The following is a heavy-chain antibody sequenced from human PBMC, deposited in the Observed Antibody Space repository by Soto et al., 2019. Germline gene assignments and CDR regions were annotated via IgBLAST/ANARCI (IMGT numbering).Heavy chain of an antibody. CDR1: GDSISSGGYY. D-gene: IGHD1-26*01. V-gene: IGHV4-31*03. J-gene: IGHJ4*02. CDR2: IYDSGST. CDR3: AREGGIVGATAADY. Sequence: QVQLQESGPGLVKPSQTLSLTCTVSGDSISSGGYYWSWIRQHPGKGLEWIGYIYDSGSTYYNPSLKSRVTISVDTSKNQFSLKLSSVTAAATAVYYCAREGGIVGATAADYWGQGTLVTVSS.